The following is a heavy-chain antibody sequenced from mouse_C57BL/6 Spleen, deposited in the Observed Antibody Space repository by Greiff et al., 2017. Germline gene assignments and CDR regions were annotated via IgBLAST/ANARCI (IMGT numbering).Heavy chain of an antibody. Sequence: DVHLVESGGGLVKPGGSLKLSCAASGFTFSDYGMHWVRQAPEKGLEWVAYISSGSSTIYYADTVKGRFTISRDNAKNTLFLQMTSLRSEDTAMYYGARRDYPYAMDYWGQGTSVTVSS. J-gene: IGHJ4*01. CDR1: GFTFSDYG. V-gene: IGHV5-17*01. CDR3: ARRDYPYAMDY. D-gene: IGHD2-4*01. CDR2: ISSGSSTI.